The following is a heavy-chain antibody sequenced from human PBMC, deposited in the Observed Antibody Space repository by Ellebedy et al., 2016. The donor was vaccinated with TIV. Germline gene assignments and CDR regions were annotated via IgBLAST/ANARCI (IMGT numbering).Heavy chain of an antibody. V-gene: IGHV1-46*01. D-gene: IGHD3-22*01. CDR2: INPSGGST. CDR1: GFTFTSYY. CDR3: ARQPLSYYDSSGYYAFDY. J-gene: IGHJ4*02. Sequence: GESLKISCAASGFTFTSYYMHWVRQAPGQGLEWMGIINPSGGSTSYAQKFQGRVTMTRDTSTSTAYMELSSLRSEDTAVYYCARQPLSYYDSSGYYAFDYWGQGTLVTVSS.